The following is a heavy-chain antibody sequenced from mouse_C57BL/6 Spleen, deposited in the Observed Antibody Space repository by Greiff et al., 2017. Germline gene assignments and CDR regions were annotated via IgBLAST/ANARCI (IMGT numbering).Heavy chain of an antibody. CDR2: IHPNSGST. D-gene: IGHD1-1*01. V-gene: IGHV1-64*01. Sequence: QVQLQQPGAELVKPGASVKLSCKASGYTFTSYWMHWVKQRPGQGLEWIGMIHPNSGSTNYNEKFKSKATLTVDKSSSTAYMQLSSLTSEDSAVYFCARDYGSSYKCVYRGEGALLTVS. CDR3: ARDYGSSYKCVY. J-gene: IGHJ3*01. CDR1: GYTFTSYW.